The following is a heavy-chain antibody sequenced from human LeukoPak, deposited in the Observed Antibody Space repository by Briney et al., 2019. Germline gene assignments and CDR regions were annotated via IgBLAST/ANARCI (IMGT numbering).Heavy chain of an antibody. Sequence: SETLSLTCTVSGGSISRSSYWWDWIRQPPGKGLEWIGSIYHGGTTYYNPSLKSRVTISVDTSKMQFSLKLSSVTAADTAVYYCASRTMGTKSIDYWGQGTLVTVSS. D-gene: IGHD1-7*01. CDR3: ASRTMGTKSIDY. V-gene: IGHV4-39*01. J-gene: IGHJ4*02. CDR2: IYHGGTT. CDR1: GGSISRSSYW.